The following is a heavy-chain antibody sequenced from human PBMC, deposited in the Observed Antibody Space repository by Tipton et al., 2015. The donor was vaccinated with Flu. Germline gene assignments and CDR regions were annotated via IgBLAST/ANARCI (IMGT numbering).Heavy chain of an antibody. Sequence: SLRLSCAASGFTVSSNYMSWVRQAPGKGLEWVLVIYSGGSTYYADSVKGRFTISRDNSKNTLYLQMNSLRAEDTAVYYCARETGDEVVPEAGGMDVWGQGTTVTVFS. CDR2: IYSGGST. D-gene: IGHD2-2*01. CDR3: ARETGDEVVPEAGGMDV. V-gene: IGHV3-53*01. CDR1: GFTVSSNY. J-gene: IGHJ6*02.